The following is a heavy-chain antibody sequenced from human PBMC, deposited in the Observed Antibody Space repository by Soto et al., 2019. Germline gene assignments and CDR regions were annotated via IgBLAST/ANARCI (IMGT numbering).Heavy chain of an antibody. CDR3: ARSWSGSTSGRVDV. Sequence: EVQLLESGGGLVQPGGSLRLSCAASGFTFSSYAMSWVRQAPGKGLEWVSTVSGSGESTNYADSVKGRFTISADNSKSTLHLQMNSLRPEDTALYYCARSWSGSTSGRVDVWGQGTTVTVSS. V-gene: IGHV3-23*01. D-gene: IGHD3-3*01. J-gene: IGHJ6*02. CDR1: GFTFSSYA. CDR2: VSGSGEST.